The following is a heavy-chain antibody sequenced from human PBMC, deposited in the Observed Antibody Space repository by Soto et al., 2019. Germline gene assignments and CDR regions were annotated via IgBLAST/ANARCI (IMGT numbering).Heavy chain of an antibody. D-gene: IGHD4-17*01. Sequence: EVQLVESGGGLVQPGGSLRLSCAASGFTFSSYWMSWVRQAPGKGLEWVANIKQGGSEKYYVDSVKGRFTISRDNAKNSLYLQMNSLRAEDTAVYYCARDRVGDYGGAYNWFDPWGQGTLVTVSS. V-gene: IGHV3-7*01. CDR3: ARDRVGDYGGAYNWFDP. CDR2: IKQGGSEK. J-gene: IGHJ5*02. CDR1: GFTFSSYW.